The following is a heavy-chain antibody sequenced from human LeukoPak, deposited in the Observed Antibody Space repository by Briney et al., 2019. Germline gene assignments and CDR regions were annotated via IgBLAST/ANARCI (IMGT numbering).Heavy chain of an antibody. CDR2: ISGSGGST. J-gene: IGHJ4*02. D-gene: IGHD1-26*01. Sequence: GGSLRLSCAASGFTFSSYGMNWVRQAPGKGLEWVSAISGSGGSTYYADSVKGRFTISRDNSKNTLYLQMNSLRAEDTALYYCAKSYSGSYDNYFDYWGQGTLVIVSS. CDR1: GFTFSSYG. V-gene: IGHV3-23*01. CDR3: AKSYSGSYDNYFDY.